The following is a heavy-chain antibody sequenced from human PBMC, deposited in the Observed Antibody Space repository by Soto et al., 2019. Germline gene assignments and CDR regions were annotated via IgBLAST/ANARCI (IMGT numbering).Heavy chain of an antibody. J-gene: IGHJ4*02. D-gene: IGHD3-22*01. CDR3: ASRGSYYYHSSGYYPDY. CDR1: GGTFSSYA. V-gene: IGHV1-69*01. Sequence: QVQLVQSGAEVKKPGSSVKVSCKASGGTFSSYAISWVRQAPGQGLEWMGGIIPIFGTANYAQKFQGRVTITADESTSTAYMELSSLRSEDTAVYYCASRGSYYYHSSGYYPDYWGQGTLVTVSS. CDR2: IIPIFGTA.